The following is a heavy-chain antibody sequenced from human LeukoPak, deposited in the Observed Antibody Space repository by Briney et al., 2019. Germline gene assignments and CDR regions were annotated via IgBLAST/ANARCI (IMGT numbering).Heavy chain of an antibody. CDR2: IKHDGSEK. J-gene: IGHJ4*02. V-gene: IGHV3-7*01. CDR3: ARDAGRKDDY. CDR1: GFTFGNFW. Sequence: GASLRLSCAASGFTFGNFWMTWVRQAPGKGLEWVANIKHDGSEKYYVDSVKGRFTISRDNAKNSLYLQMNSLRAEDTAVYYCARDAGRKDDYWGQGTLVTVSS.